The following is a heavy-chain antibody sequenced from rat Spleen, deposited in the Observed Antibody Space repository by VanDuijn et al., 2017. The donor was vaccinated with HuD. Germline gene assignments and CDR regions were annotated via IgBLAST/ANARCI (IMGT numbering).Heavy chain of an antibody. J-gene: IGHJ3*01. D-gene: IGHD1-12*02. Sequence: EVQLKESGPGLVQPSQTLSLTCTVSGFSLTDYSVHWVRQPPGKGLEWMGIMWTGGNTAYNSPLKSRLSISRDTSKSQVFLKMNSLQTEDTAIYFCTRDHSYWGSYYPGGFAYWGQGTLVTVSS. CDR1: GFSLTDYS. CDR3: TRDHSYWGSYYPGGFAY. V-gene: IGHV2S63*01. CDR2: MWTGGNT.